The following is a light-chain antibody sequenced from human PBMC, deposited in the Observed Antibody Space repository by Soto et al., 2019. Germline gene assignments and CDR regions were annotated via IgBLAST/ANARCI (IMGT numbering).Light chain of an antibody. CDR1: QFLSSY. Sequence: EVVLTQSPVTLSLSPGERASLSCRASQFLSSYLAWYQHRPGQAPRLLIYGASSRATGIPDRFSGIGSGAVFTLTIAGLEPEDFAVYYCQQYDTSPPITFGQGTRLEIK. J-gene: IGKJ5*01. CDR3: QQYDTSPPIT. CDR2: GAS. V-gene: IGKV3-20*01.